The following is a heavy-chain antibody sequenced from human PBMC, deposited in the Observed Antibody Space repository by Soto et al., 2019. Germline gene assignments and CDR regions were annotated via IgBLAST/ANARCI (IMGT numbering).Heavy chain of an antibody. D-gene: IGHD1-1*01. CDR2: ISGSGGST. CDR3: AKGLGEQTGMRTGNDAFDI. CDR1: GFTFSSYA. V-gene: IGHV3-23*01. Sequence: GGSLRLSCAASGFTFSSYAMSWVRQAPGKGLEWVSAISGSGGSTYYADSVKGRFTISRDNSKNTLYLQMNSLRAEDTAVYYCAKGLGEQTGMRTGNDAFDIWGQGTMVTVSS. J-gene: IGHJ3*02.